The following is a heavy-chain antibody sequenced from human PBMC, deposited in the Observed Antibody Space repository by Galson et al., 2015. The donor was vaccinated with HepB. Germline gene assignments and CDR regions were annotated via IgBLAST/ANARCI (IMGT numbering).Heavy chain of an antibody. V-gene: IGHV3-23*01. CDR2: ISGSGGST. CDR1: GFTFSSYA. D-gene: IGHD3-22*01. Sequence: SLRLPCAASGFTFSSYAMSWVRQAPGNGLEWVSAISGSGGSTYYADSVKGRFTISRDNSKNTLYLQMNSLRAEDTAVYYCAKSRYYDSSGYYSGWYDYWGQGTLVTVSS. J-gene: IGHJ4*02. CDR3: AKSRYYDSSGYYSGWYDY.